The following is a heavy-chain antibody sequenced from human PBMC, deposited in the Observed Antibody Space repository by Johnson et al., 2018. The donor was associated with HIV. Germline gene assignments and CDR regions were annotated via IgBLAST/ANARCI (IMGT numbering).Heavy chain of an antibody. D-gene: IGHD3-3*01. CDR3: VLQFLEWLSSDAFDI. V-gene: IGHV3-30*03. Sequence: VQLVESGGGLVKTGGSLRLSCAASGFTFSHYGMHWVRQAPGKGLEWVALISYDGIKTYYVDSVKARFTISRDDARNTLYLQMNSLRAEDTAVYYCVLQFLEWLSSDAFDIWGQGTMVTVSS. CDR1: GFTFSHYG. CDR2: ISYDGIKT. J-gene: IGHJ3*02.